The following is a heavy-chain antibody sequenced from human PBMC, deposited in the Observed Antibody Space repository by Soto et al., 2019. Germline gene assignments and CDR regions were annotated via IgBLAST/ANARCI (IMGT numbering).Heavy chain of an antibody. J-gene: IGHJ6*02. V-gene: IGHV1-3*01. Sequence: GPSVKVSCKASGYTFTSYAMHWVRQAPGQRLEWMGWINAGNGNTKYSQKFQGRVTITRDTSAGTAYMELSSLRSEDTAVYYCAREETARYYYGMEVWGQGTTVTVSS. CDR3: AREETARYYYGMEV. CDR2: INAGNGNT. CDR1: GYTFTSYA. D-gene: IGHD5-18*01.